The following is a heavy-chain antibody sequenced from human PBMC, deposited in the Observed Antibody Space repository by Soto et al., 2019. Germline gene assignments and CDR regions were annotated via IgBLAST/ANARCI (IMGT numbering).Heavy chain of an antibody. V-gene: IGHV3-23*01. J-gene: IGHJ6*02. D-gene: IGHD6-13*01. CDR2: ISGSGGST. Sequence: KGLEWVSAISGSGGSTYYADSVKGRFTISRDNSKNTLYLQMNSLRAEDTAVYYCARDVIAAADTVYYYGMDIWGQGTTVSVSS. CDR3: ARDVIAAADTVYYYGMDI.